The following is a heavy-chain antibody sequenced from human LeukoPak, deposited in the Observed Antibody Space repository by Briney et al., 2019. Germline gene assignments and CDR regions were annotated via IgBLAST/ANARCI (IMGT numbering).Heavy chain of an antibody. Sequence: GGSLRLSCAASGFTFSSYWMSWVRQAPGKGLEWVANIKQDGSEKYYVDSVKGRFTISRDNAKISLYLQMNSLRAEDTAVYYCAKGSNWNLPYYFDYWGQGTLVTVSS. CDR3: AKGSNWNLPYYFDY. J-gene: IGHJ4*02. V-gene: IGHV3-7*01. CDR1: GFTFSSYW. D-gene: IGHD1-20*01. CDR2: IKQDGSEK.